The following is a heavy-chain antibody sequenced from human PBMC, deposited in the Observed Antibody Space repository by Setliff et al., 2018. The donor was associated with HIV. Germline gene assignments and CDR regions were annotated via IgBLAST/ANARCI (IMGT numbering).Heavy chain of an antibody. Sequence: LRLSCAASGFTFSTYTMNWVRQAPGKGLEWVSYISGSDKFYVDSVKGRFAISRDNAKNSLNLEMNSLRAEDTAIYYCASSRPPDDSSGYLDHWGQGTLVTVSS. V-gene: IGHV3-48*03. CDR3: ASSRPPDDSSGYLDH. D-gene: IGHD3-22*01. CDR1: GFTFSTYT. CDR2: ISGSDK. J-gene: IGHJ4*01.